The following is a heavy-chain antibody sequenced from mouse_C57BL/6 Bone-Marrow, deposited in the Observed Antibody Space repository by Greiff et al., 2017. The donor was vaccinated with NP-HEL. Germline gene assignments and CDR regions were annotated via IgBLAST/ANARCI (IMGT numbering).Heavy chain of an antibody. CDR3: APLDSPFAY. CDR2: IWTGGGT. V-gene: IGHV2-9-1*01. D-gene: IGHD3-2*01. J-gene: IGHJ3*01. Sequence: VKLVESGPGLVAPSQSLSITCTCTISWVRQPPGKGLEWLGVIWTGGGTNYNSALKSRLSISKDNSKSQVFLKMNSLQTDDTARYYCAPLDSPFAYWGQGTLVTVSA.